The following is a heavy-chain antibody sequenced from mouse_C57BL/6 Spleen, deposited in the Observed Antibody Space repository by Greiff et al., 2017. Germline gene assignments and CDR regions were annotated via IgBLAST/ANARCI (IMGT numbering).Heavy chain of an antibody. J-gene: IGHJ3*01. D-gene: IGHD3-2*02. CDR3: ASTAQATFAY. V-gene: IGHV1-82*01. CDR1: GYAFSSSW. Sequence: QVQLQQSGPELVKPGASVKISCKASGYAFSSSWMNWVKQRPGQGLEWIGRIYPGDGDTNYNGKFKGKATLTADKSSSKAYMQLSSLTSVDSAVYFCASTAQATFAYWGQGTLVTVSA. CDR2: IYPGDGDT.